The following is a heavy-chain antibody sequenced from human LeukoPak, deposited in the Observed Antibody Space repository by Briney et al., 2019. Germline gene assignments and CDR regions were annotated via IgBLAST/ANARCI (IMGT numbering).Heavy chain of an antibody. CDR2: ISSSGSTI. CDR1: GFTFSSYE. Sequence: GGSLRLSCAASGFTFSSYEMNWVRQAPGKGLEWVSYISSSGSTIYYADSVKGRFTISRDNSKNTLYLQMNSLRAEDTAVYYCAKYCSGGSCYLSMDVWGKGTTVTVSS. CDR3: AKYCSGGSCYLSMDV. D-gene: IGHD2-15*01. V-gene: IGHV3-48*03. J-gene: IGHJ6*03.